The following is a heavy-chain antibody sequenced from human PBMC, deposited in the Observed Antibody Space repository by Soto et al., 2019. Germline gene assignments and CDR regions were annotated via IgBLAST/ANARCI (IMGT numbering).Heavy chain of an antibody. V-gene: IGHV3-9*01. CDR3: AKARLWGGDGYNSYYYNAMDV. J-gene: IGHJ6*04. CDR1: EFTIVDYA. CDR2: ISWNSGRM. Sequence: PGGPLRLSYAASEFTIVDYAMYWVRQATGKGLEWVSGISWNSGRMGYADSVKGRFTISRDNAKNSLYLQMSSLRPEDTALYYCAKARLWGGDGYNSYYYNAMDVCGEGTTVTLSS. D-gene: IGHD3-16*01.